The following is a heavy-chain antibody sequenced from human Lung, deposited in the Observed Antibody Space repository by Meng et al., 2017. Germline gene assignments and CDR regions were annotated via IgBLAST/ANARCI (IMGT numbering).Heavy chain of an antibody. CDR2: IIPIFGTA. D-gene: IGHD2-15*01. V-gene: IGHV1-69*13. Sequence: SVKVSCKASGGTFSSYAISWVRQAPGQGLEWMGGIIPIFGTANYAQKFQGRVTITAHESTSTAYMKLSSLRSEDTAVYYCARELLAHNWFDPWGQGTLVTVSS. CDR1: GGTFSSYA. CDR3: ARELLAHNWFDP. J-gene: IGHJ5*02.